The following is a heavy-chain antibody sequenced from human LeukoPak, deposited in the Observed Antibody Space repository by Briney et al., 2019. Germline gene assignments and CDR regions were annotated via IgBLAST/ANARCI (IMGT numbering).Heavy chain of an antibody. D-gene: IGHD3-16*01. V-gene: IGHV3-21*01. CDR1: GFTFSSYE. CDR2: ISSSSSYI. CDR3: ARSPFTRGYFDL. J-gene: IGHJ2*01. Sequence: GGSLRLSCAASGFTFSSYEMHWVRQAPGKGLEWVSSISSSSSYIYYADSVKGRFTISRDNAKNSLYLQMNSLRAEDTAVYYCARSPFTRGYFDLWGRGTLVTVSS.